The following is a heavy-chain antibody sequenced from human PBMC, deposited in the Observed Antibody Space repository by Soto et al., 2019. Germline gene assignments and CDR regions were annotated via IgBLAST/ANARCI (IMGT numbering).Heavy chain of an antibody. D-gene: IGHD3-16*01. J-gene: IGHJ6*01. CDR3: AKAGGGTFDYGVDV. V-gene: IGHV3-23*01. CDR1: AFTFSNYV. Sequence: GGSLRLSCAASAFTFSNYVMTWVRQPPGKGLEWVSAISASASSTYYADSVRGRFTISRDNSKNTLYLQMSSLRVEDTAIYYCAKAGGGTFDYGVDVWG. CDR2: ISASASST.